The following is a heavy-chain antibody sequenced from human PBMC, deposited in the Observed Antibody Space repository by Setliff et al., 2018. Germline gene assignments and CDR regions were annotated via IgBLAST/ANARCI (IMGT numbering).Heavy chain of an antibody. CDR1: GYTFSTYA. CDR3: ARGSRFGTIVYRGDYYLDV. Sequence: ASVKVSCKGSGYTFSTYAIIWMRQAPGQGLEWMGWINTNTGNPSYAQGFTGRFVFSLDTSVSTAYLQISSLKAEDTAIYYCARGSRFGTIVYRGDYYLDVWGKGTTVTVPS. V-gene: IGHV7-4-1*02. D-gene: IGHD3-10*01. CDR2: INTNTGNP. J-gene: IGHJ6*03.